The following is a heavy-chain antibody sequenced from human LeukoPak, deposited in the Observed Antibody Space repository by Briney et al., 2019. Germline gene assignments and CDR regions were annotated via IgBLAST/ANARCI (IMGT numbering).Heavy chain of an antibody. CDR2: IDPSDSYT. CDR3: ARTRSGGYYNPYYFDY. CDR1: GYSFSDYW. Sequence: HGEYVKICCKGSGYSFSDYWISWVRQMPGKGLEWMGRIDPSDSYTNYGPSSRGHVTISSDMSISTAYLQWSSLEAADTAIYYCARTRSGGYYNPYYFDYWGQGSLVTVSS. J-gene: IGHJ4*02. D-gene: IGHD3-10*01. V-gene: IGHV5-10-1*01.